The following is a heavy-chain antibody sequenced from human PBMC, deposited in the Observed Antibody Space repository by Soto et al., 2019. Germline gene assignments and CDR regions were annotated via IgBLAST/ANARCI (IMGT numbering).Heavy chain of an antibody. J-gene: IGHJ4*02. CDR1: GFTFSSYA. CDR3: AKGSDTSRPYYFDY. CDR2: ITDTAGDT. D-gene: IGHD6-13*01. Sequence: EVQLLESGGGLVQPGESLRLSCTASGFTFSSYAMGWVRQAPGQGLEWLSAITDTAGDTYHADSVKGRFTISRDNTKNTLSLQMNSLRADDTAVYYCAKGSDTSRPYYFDYWGQGILVTVSS. V-gene: IGHV3-23*01.